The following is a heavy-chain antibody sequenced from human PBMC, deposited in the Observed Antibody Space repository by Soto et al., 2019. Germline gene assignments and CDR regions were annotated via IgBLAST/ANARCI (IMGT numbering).Heavy chain of an antibody. Sequence: PGGSLRLSCAASRFTFSDYGMHWVRQAPGKGLEWVAGISHGATRKSYSDSVKGRFIISRDNSKKMLYLQSNSLRREDTAVYYCAKDWVGGSNRYQLDYWGRGTLVTVSS. V-gene: IGHV3-30*18. D-gene: IGHD4-4*01. J-gene: IGHJ4*02. CDR3: AKDWVGGSNRYQLDY. CDR1: RFTFSDYG. CDR2: ISHGATRK.